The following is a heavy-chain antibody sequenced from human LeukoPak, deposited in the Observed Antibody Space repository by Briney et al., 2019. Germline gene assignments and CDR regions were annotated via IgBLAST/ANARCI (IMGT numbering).Heavy chain of an antibody. Sequence: SQTLSLTCTVSGGSISSGDYYWSWIPQPPGKGLEWIGYIYYSGSTYYNPSLKSRVTISVDTSKNQFSLKLSSVTAADTAVYYCARDQAQAWIDHWGQGTLVTVSS. J-gene: IGHJ5*02. CDR3: ARDQAQAWIDH. CDR2: IYYSGST. CDR1: GGSISSGDYY. V-gene: IGHV4-30-4*01.